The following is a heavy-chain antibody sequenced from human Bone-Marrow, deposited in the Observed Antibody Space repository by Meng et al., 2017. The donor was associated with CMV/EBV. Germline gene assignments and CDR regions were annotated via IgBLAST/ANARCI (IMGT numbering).Heavy chain of an antibody. CDR1: GYTFTGYY. D-gene: IGHD3-3*01. Sequence: GESLKISCKASGYTFTGYYMHWVRQAPGQGLEWMGWINPNSGGTNYAQKFQGRVTMTRDTSISTAYMELSRLRSDDTAVYYCARDMAKITIFGVAGVGMDVWGQGTTVTVSS. CDR3: ARDMAKITIFGVAGVGMDV. J-gene: IGHJ6*02. V-gene: IGHV1-2*02. CDR2: INPNSGGT.